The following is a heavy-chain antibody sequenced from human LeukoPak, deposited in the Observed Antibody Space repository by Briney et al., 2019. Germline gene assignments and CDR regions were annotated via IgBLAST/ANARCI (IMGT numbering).Heavy chain of an antibody. CDR2: INHSGST. Sequence: SETLSLTCTVSGGSISNYYWSWIRQPPGKGLEWIGEINHSGSTNYNPSLKSRVTISVDTSKNQFSLKLSSVTAADTAVYYCARGTTYDFWSGYSNNWFDPWGQGTLVTVSS. D-gene: IGHD3-3*01. V-gene: IGHV4-34*01. CDR1: GGSISNYY. CDR3: ARGTTYDFWSGYSNNWFDP. J-gene: IGHJ5*02.